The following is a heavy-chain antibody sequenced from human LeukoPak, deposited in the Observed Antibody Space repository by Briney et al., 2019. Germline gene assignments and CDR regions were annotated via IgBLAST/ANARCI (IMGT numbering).Heavy chain of an antibody. CDR2: IYYSGST. V-gene: IGHV4-59*11. Sequence: SETLSLTCTVSGGSISSHYWSWIQQPPGKGLEWIGYIYYSGSTNYNPSLKSRVTISVDTSKNQFSLKLSSVTAAATAVYYCARTPTGTRGGGAVFDPWGQGTLVTVSS. J-gene: IGHJ5*02. CDR1: GGSISSHY. CDR3: ARTPTGTRGGGAVFDP. D-gene: IGHD1-14*01.